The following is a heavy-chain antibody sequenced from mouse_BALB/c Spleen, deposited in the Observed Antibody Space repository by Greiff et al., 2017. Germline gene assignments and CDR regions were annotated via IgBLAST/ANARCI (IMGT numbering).Heavy chain of an antibody. CDR2: ISSGGST. CDR3: ARAAHYYGSSPYAMDY. J-gene: IGHJ4*01. Sequence: EVKLVESGGGLVKPGGSLKLSCAASGFTFSSYAMSWVRQTPEKRLEWVASISSGGSTYYPDSVKGRFTISRDNARNILYMQMSSLRSEDTAMYYCARAAHYYGSSPYAMDYWGQGTSVTVSS. D-gene: IGHD1-1*01. CDR1: GFTFSSYA. V-gene: IGHV5-6-5*01.